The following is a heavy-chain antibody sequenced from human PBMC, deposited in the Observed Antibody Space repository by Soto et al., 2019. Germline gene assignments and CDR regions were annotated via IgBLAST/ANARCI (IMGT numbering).Heavy chain of an antibody. D-gene: IGHD2-15*01. CDR1: RAFINSGGFY. V-gene: IGHV4-31*03. CDR2: IFHSGST. Sequence: QVQLQESGPELVKPTQTLSLTCSVSRAFINSGGFYYSWIRQPPGKGLEWLGYIFHSGSTLYNPSLRGRLTLSADTSRNQLSLYLTSVTAADTAVYYCVRGGIAGHWFDPWGQGILVTVSS. J-gene: IGHJ5*02. CDR3: VRGGIAGHWFDP.